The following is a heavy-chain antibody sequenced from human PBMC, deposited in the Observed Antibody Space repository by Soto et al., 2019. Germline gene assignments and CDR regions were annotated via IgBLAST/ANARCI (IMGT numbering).Heavy chain of an antibody. CDR3: ATPVPAASSYDFWSGYLYYYYGMDV. V-gene: IGHV3-23*01. J-gene: IGHJ6*02. CDR1: GFTFSSYA. CDR2: ISGSGGST. Sequence: LRLSCAASGFTFSSYAMSWVRQAPGKGLEWVSAISGSGGSTYYADSVKGRFTISRDNSKNTLYLQMNSLRAEDTAVYYCATPVPAASSYDFWSGYLYYYYGMDVWGQGTTVTVSS. D-gene: IGHD3-3*01.